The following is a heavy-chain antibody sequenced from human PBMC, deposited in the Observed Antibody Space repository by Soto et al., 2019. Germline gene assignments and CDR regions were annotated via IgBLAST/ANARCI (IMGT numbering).Heavy chain of an antibody. CDR3: ARSYYDSTGFAVDP. Sequence: QMQLQASGPGLVKPSETLSLTCNVSGASVSNGYWSWIRQPPGKGLEWIGFMYFGGSFNYNPSLTSRATISVETSKNQFSMKLTSVTPSDTAVYYCARSYYDSTGFAVDPWGQGTLVTVSS. CDR1: GASVSNGY. D-gene: IGHD3-22*01. CDR2: MYFGGSF. J-gene: IGHJ5*02. V-gene: IGHV4-59*02.